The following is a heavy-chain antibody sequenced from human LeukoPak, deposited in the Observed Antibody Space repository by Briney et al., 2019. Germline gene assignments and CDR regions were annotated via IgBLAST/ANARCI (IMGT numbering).Heavy chain of an antibody. D-gene: IGHD3-9*01. J-gene: IGHJ4*02. CDR2: INHSGST. CDR3: ARGPRYFDWLFLKAYYFDY. V-gene: IGHV4-34*01. CDR1: GGSFSGYY. Sequence: SETLSLTCAVYGGSFSGYYWSWIRQPPGKGLEWIGEINHSGSTNYNPSLKSRVTISVDTSKNQFSLKLSSVTAADTAVYYCARGPRYFDWLFLKAYYFDYWGQGTLVTVSS.